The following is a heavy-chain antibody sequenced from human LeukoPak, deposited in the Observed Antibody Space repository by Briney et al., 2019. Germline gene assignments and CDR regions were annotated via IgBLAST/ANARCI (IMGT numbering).Heavy chain of an antibody. D-gene: IGHD2-15*01. V-gene: IGHV3-30*18. CDR2: ISYDGSNK. J-gene: IGHJ5*02. CDR3: AKDTHDCSGGSCYPRWFDP. CDR1: GCTFSSYG. Sequence: GRSLRLSCAASGCTFSSYGMHWVRQAPGKGLEWVAVISYDGSNKYYADSVKGRFTISRDNSKNTLYLQMNSLRAEDTAVYYCAKDTHDCSGGSCYPRWFDPWGQGTLVTVSS.